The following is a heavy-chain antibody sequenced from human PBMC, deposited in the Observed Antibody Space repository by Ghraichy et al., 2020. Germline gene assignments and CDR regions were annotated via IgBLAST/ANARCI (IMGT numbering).Heavy chain of an antibody. CDR2: ISSSSGDI. D-gene: IGHD1-26*01. J-gene: IGHJ4*02. CDR3: ARDYAGATPFDY. V-gene: IGHV3-48*02. CDR1: GFTFSSYS. Sequence: GGSLRLSCAASGFTFSSYSMNWVRQGPGQGLEWISYISSSSGDIYYADSVKGRFTISRDNAKKSLYLQMNSLRDEDTALYYCARDYAGATPFDYWGLGTRVTVSS.